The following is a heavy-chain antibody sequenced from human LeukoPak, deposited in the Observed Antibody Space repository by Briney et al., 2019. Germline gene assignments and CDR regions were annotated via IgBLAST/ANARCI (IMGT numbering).Heavy chain of an antibody. V-gene: IGHV4-59*08. CDR2: IYYSGST. J-gene: IGHJ4*02. CDR1: GGSISSYY. CDR3: TRVVAAMVYYFDY. Sequence: PSETLSLTCTVSGGSISSYYWSWIRQPPGKGLEWIGYIYYSGSTNYNPSLKSRVTISVDTSKNQFSLKLSSVTAADTAVYYCTRVVAAMVYYFDYWGQGTLVTVSS. D-gene: IGHD5-18*01.